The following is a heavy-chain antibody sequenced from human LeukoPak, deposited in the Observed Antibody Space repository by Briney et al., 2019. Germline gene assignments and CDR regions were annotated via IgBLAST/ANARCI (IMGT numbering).Heavy chain of an antibody. J-gene: IGHJ4*02. CDR1: GFTFNNYE. CDR3: ARDFKGYADY. D-gene: IGHD2-2*01. Sequence: GGSLRLSCAASGFTFNNYEINWVRQTPGKGREWITYIDTTGTNIYYTDPVKGRFTISRDTAKNSLSLQMNSLRADDTAVYYCARDFKGYADYWGQGTLVTVSS. V-gene: IGHV3-48*03. CDR2: IDTTGTNI.